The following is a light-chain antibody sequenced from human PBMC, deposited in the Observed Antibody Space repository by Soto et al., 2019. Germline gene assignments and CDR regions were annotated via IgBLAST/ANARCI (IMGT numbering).Light chain of an antibody. J-gene: IGLJ1*01. CDR1: QLGDKY. Sequence: SYELSQPPSVSVSPGQTASITCSGDQLGDKYACWYQQQPGQSPVLVIYQDSTRPSGIPERFSGSTSGNTATLTISGTPAMDEANYYCQAWDSSNYVFGTGTTGTV. CDR2: QDS. V-gene: IGLV3-1*01. CDR3: QAWDSSNYV.